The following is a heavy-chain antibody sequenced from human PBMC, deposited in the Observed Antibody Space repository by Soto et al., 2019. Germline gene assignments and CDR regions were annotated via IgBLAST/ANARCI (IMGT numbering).Heavy chain of an antibody. CDR1: GYTFTSYG. V-gene: IGHV1-18*01. CDR3: ARDAAVGLFDY. J-gene: IGHJ4*02. CDR2: INPYNGNT. D-gene: IGHD1-26*01. Sequence: QVQLVQSGAEVKKPGASVKVSCKASGYTFTSYGISWVRQAPGQGLEWMGLINPYNGNTKYAQKRQGRVTMTTGTSTSTAYMELRSLRSDDTAVYYCARDAAVGLFDYWGQGTLVTVSS.